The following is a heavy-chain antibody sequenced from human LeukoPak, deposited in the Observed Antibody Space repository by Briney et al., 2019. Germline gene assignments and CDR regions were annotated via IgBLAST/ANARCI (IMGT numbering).Heavy chain of an antibody. CDR2: IVSNGDST. V-gene: IGHV3-64D*09. J-gene: IGHJ6*02. CDR1: GFTFSRYG. CDR3: VNPGWYYDSSGYSYHYGMDV. D-gene: IGHD3-22*01. Sequence: PGGSLRLSCSASGFTFSRYGMHWVRQAPGKGLEYVSAIVSNGDSTYYADSVKGRFTISRDNAKNTLYLQMSSLRPDDTAVYYCVNPGWYYDSSGYSYHYGMDVWGQGTMVTVSS.